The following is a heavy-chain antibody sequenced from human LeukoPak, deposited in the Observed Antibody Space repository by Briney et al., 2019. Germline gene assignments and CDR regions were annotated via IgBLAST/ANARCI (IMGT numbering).Heavy chain of an antibody. Sequence: ASVKVSCKASGYTFTGYYMHWARQAPGQGLEWMGRINPNSGGTNYAQKFQGRVTMTRDTSISTAYMELSRLRSDDTAVYYCARESAPVYYDSRLNWFDPWGQGTLVTVSS. V-gene: IGHV1-2*06. CDR2: INPNSGGT. J-gene: IGHJ5*02. CDR3: ARESAPVYYDSRLNWFDP. D-gene: IGHD3-22*01. CDR1: GYTFTGYY.